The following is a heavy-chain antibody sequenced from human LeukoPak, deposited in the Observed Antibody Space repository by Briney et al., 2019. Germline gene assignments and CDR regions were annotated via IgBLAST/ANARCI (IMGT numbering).Heavy chain of an antibody. J-gene: IGHJ4*02. CDR1: GGTFSSYA. D-gene: IGHD3-22*01. V-gene: IGHV1-69*13. CDR2: IIPIFGTA. Sequence: ASVKVSCKASGGTFSSYAISWVRQAPGQGLEWMGGIIPIFGTANYAQKFQGRVTITADESTRTAYMELSSLRSEDTAVYYCAAGPKMGSGDSSGSIGYWGQGPLVTVSS. CDR3: AAGPKMGSGDSSGSIGY.